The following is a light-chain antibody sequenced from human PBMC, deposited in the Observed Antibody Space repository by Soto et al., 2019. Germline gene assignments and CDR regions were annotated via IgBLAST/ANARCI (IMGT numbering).Light chain of an antibody. V-gene: IGKV1-5*01. CDR2: EAS. CDR1: QSINGW. CDR3: QQYNGY. Sequence: DIQMTQSPSTLSASVGDRVTITCRASQSINGWLAWYQQKPGKAPKVLIYEASRLGSGVPSRFSGSGSGTEFTLTISSLQPDDFATYYCQQYNGYFGQGTKLEIK. J-gene: IGKJ2*01.